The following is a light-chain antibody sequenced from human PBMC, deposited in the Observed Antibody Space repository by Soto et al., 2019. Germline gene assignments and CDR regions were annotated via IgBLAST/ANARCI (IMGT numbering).Light chain of an antibody. Sequence: EIVLTQSPGTLSLSPGERATLSCRASQSVRRYYLAWYRQKPGQAPRLLIYGATSRATGIPDRFSGSGAGRDVTLTISRLEPEDFAVYYCQQYDSTPLYTFGQGTKLEIK. CDR2: GAT. CDR3: QQYDSTPLYT. CDR1: QSVRRYY. J-gene: IGKJ2*01. V-gene: IGKV3-20*01.